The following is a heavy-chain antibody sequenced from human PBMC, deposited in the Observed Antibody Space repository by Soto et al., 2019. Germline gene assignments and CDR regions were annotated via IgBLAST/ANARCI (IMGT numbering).Heavy chain of an antibody. CDR3: AKKWDPWAPDY. V-gene: IGHV3-11*01. CDR2: ISSSGSTI. J-gene: IGHJ4*02. CDR1: GFTFSDYY. D-gene: IGHD1-26*01. Sequence: GGSLRLSCAASGFTFSDYYMSWIRQAPGKGLEWVSYISSSGSTIYYADSVKGRFTISRDNSKNTLYLQMNSLRAEDTAVYYCAKKWDPWAPDYWGQGTLVTVS.